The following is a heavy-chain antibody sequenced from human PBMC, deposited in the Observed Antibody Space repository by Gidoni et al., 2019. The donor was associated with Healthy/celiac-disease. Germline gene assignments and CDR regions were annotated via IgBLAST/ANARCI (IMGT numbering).Heavy chain of an antibody. CDR2: INPNSGGT. CDR3: ASGYYYGSGSPVYYYYGMDV. J-gene: IGHJ6*02. V-gene: IGHV1-2*02. Sequence: QVQLVQSGAEVKKPGASVKVSCQASGYTFTGYYMHWVRKAPGQGLEWMGWINPNSGGTNYAQKFQGKVTMTRDTSISTAYMELSRLRSDDTAVYYCASGYYYGSGSPVYYYYGMDVWGQGTTATVSS. CDR1: GYTFTGYY. D-gene: IGHD3-10*01.